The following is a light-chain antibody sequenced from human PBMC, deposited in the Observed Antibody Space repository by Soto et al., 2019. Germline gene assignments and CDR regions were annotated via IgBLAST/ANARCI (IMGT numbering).Light chain of an antibody. Sequence: QLVLTQTPSASGTPGQSVTISCSGSNSNMGRNYVYWYQQVPGTAPKLLMYRNDVRPSAVPDRFTGSKSGTSAALAISGLRSEDEADYYCAVWDNSLNGVAFGGGTKLTVL. CDR1: NSNMGRNY. CDR3: AVWDNSLNGVA. CDR2: RND. V-gene: IGLV1-47*01. J-gene: IGLJ2*01.